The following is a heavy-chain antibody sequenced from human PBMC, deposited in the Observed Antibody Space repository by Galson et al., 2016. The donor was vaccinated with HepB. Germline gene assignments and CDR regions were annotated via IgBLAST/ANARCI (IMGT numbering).Heavy chain of an antibody. V-gene: IGHV4-59*06. D-gene: IGHD3-22*01. CDR2: IYYSGST. Sequence: SETLSLTCTISRGSISSYSWSWIRQHPGKGLEWIVNIYYSGSTYYNPSLKSRVTISVDTSKNQFSLKLSSVTVADTAVYYCARGLDYYDTSGSQYYYYPMDVWGQGTTVTVSS. CDR3: ARGLDYYDTSGSQYYYYPMDV. CDR1: RGSISSYS. J-gene: IGHJ6*02.